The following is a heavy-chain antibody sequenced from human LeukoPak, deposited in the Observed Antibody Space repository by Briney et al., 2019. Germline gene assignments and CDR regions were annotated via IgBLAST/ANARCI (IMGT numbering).Heavy chain of an antibody. Sequence: ASVTVSCKASGYTFTGYYMHWVRQAPGQGLEWMGWINPNSGGTNYAQKFQGRVTMTRVTSISTAYMELSRLRSDDTAVYYCARDRVLGSEHYDSSGQPDYWGQGTLVSVSS. J-gene: IGHJ4*02. CDR2: INPNSGGT. CDR3: ARDRVLGSEHYDSSGQPDY. D-gene: IGHD3-22*01. V-gene: IGHV1-2*02. CDR1: GYTFTGYY.